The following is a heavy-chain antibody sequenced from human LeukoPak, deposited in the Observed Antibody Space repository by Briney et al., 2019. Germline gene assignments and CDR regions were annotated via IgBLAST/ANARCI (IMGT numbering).Heavy chain of an antibody. CDR3: AKRGVVIRVVLVGFHKEAYYFDS. CDR1: GITLSNYG. J-gene: IGHJ4*02. Sequence: PGGSLRLSCAVSGITLSNYGKSWVRQAPGKGLEWVGDISESGGRTNYADPVKSRFSISRDNHKNTLYLQMNSLRAEDTAVYFCAKRGVVIRVVLVGFHKEAYYFDSWGQGALVTVSS. V-gene: IGHV3-23*01. CDR2: ISESGGRT. D-gene: IGHD3-10*01.